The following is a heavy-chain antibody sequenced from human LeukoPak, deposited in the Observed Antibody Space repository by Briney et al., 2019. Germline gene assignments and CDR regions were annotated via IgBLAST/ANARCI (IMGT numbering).Heavy chain of an antibody. Sequence: ASVKVSCKASGYTFTGYYMHWVRQAPGQGLEWMGWINPNSGGTNYAQKFQGRVTMTRDTSISTAYMELSRLRSDDTAVYYCAREGVGGPAARGAFDIWGQGTMVTVSS. J-gene: IGHJ3*02. CDR2: INPNSGGT. CDR3: AREGVGGPAARGAFDI. V-gene: IGHV1-2*02. CDR1: GYTFTGYY. D-gene: IGHD2-2*01.